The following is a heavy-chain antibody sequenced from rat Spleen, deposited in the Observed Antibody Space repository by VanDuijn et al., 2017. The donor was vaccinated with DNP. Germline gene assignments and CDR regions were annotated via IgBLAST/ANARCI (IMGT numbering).Heavy chain of an antibody. CDR3: AARYSSSWFAY. CDR2: IGSPAYAP. CDR1: GFTFSAYY. V-gene: IGHV5-25*01. D-gene: IGHD1-2*01. Sequence: EVQLVESGGGLVQPGRSLKLSCAASGFTFSAYYMAWVRQAPTKGLEWVAYIGSPAYAPYYTDSVKGRFAISRDNAKSTLYLQMNSLRSEDMATYYCAARYSSSWFAYWGQGTLVTVSS. J-gene: IGHJ3*01.